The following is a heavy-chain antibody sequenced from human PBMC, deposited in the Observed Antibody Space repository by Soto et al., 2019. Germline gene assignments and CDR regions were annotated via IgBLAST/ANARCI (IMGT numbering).Heavy chain of an antibody. V-gene: IGHV3-23*01. CDR2: ISRAGGNI. D-gene: IGHD6-6*01. CDR1: GFSFSSFA. Sequence: GGSLRLSCAASGFSFSSFAMSWVRQAPGKGLEWVSSISRAGGNIFYADSVKGRFTIFRDNSKNTLYLQMNSLRAEDTAVYYCARGGLVVSYGMDVWGQGTTVTVSS. CDR3: ARGGLVVSYGMDV. J-gene: IGHJ6*02.